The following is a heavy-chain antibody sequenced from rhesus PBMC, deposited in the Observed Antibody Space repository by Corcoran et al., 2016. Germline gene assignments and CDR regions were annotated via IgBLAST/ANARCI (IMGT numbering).Heavy chain of an antibody. CDR3: AREAGGSGWPNFDY. D-gene: IGHD6-31*01. CDR1: GYTFTELS. Sequence: EVQLVQSGAEVKKPGASVKVSCKVSGYTFTELSMHWVRQAPGKGLEWMGGVYPVYGERIHAEKFQGRVTMTEDTSTDTAYMELSSLRSEDTAVYYCAREAGGSGWPNFDYWGQGVLVTVSS. CDR2: VYPVYGER. V-gene: IGHV1-156*01. J-gene: IGHJ4*01.